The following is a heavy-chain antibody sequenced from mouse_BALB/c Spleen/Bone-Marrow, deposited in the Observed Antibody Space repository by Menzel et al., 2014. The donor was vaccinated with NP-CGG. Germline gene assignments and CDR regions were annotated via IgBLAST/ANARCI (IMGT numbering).Heavy chain of an antibody. D-gene: IGHD2-4*01. V-gene: IGHV5-9-2*01. CDR1: GFSFNSYG. CDR3: ARHAYYDQTEVSFVY. J-gene: IGHJ3*01. CDR2: ISGGGSYT. Sequence: VQVVESGGGLVKSGGSLKLSCAASGFSFNSYGMSWVRQTPEKRLERVATISGGGSYTFYPDSVKGRFTISRDNAKNNLYLQLSSLRSEDTALYYCARHAYYDQTEVSFVYWGQGTLVTVSA.